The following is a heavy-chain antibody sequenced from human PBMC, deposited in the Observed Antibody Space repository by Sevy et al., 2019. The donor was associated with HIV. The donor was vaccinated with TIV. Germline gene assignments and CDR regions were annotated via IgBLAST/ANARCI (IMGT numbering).Heavy chain of an antibody. V-gene: IGHV3-7*03. CDR3: ARDRTYSSSWYYYYYGMDV. Sequence: GGSLRLSCAASGFTFSSYWMSWVRQAPGKGLEWVANIKQDGSEKYYVDSVKGRFTISRDNAKNSLYLQMNSLRAEDTAVYYCARDRTYSSSWYYYYYGMDVWGKGPRSPSPQ. D-gene: IGHD6-13*01. J-gene: IGHJ6*01. CDR1: GFTFSSYW. CDR2: IKQDGSEK.